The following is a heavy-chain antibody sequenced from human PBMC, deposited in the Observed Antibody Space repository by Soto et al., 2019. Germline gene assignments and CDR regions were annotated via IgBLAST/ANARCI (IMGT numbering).Heavy chain of an antibody. CDR2: IYYSGST. Sequence: PSETLSLTCTVSGGSISSGDYYWSWIRQPPGKGLEWIGYIYYSGSTYYNPSLKSRVTISVDTSKNQFSLKLSSVTAADTAVYYCARDRGGCSGGSCYSPLYYYGMDVWGQGTTVTVS. J-gene: IGHJ6*02. CDR3: ARDRGGCSGGSCYSPLYYYGMDV. V-gene: IGHV4-30-4*01. CDR1: GGSISSGDYY. D-gene: IGHD2-15*01.